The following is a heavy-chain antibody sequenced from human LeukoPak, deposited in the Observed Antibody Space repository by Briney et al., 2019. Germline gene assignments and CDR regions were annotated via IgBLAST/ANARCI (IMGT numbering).Heavy chain of an antibody. Sequence: SETLSLTCTVSGGSISSYYWSWIRQPPGKGLEWIGYIYNSGSTNFNPSLESRVTISVDTSKNQVSLKLSSVTAADTAVYYCARDYSSSNYYYYYMDVWGKGTTVTVSS. D-gene: IGHD6-6*01. J-gene: IGHJ6*03. V-gene: IGHV4-59*01. CDR3: ARDYSSSNYYYYYMDV. CDR1: GGSISSYY. CDR2: IYNSGST.